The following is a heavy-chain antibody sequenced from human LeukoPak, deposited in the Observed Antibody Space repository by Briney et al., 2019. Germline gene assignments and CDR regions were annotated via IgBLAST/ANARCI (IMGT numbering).Heavy chain of an antibody. Sequence: PGGSLRLSCAASGFTFSSYGMHWVRQAPGKGLEWVAVISYDGSNKYYADSVKGRFTISRDNSKNTLYLQMNSLRAGDTAVYYCAKDGGGARFDYWGQGTLVTVSS. CDR3: AKDGGGARFDY. J-gene: IGHJ4*02. D-gene: IGHD3-16*01. V-gene: IGHV3-30*18. CDR1: GFTFSSYG. CDR2: ISYDGSNK.